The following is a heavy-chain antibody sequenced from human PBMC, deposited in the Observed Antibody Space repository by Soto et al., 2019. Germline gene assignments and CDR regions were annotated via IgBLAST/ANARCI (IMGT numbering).Heavy chain of an antibody. J-gene: IGHJ6*02. CDR1: GYTFTGYF. CDR2: IDPKNGDT. V-gene: IGHV1-2*02. D-gene: IGHD1-26*01. CDR3: ARSSGSYSYYGMDV. Sequence: GASVKVSCKASGYTFTGYFIHWVRLAPGQGLEWMGCIDPKNGDTYYAQRFQGRVTLTRDTSVSTAHMELTRLISDDTAVYYCARSSGSYSYYGMDVWGQGTTVTVSS.